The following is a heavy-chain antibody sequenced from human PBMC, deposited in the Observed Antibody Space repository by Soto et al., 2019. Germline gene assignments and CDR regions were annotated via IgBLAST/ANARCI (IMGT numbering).Heavy chain of an antibody. CDR3: ARDLQSSSAGDY. V-gene: IGHV3-33*01. Sequence: QVQLVESGGGVVQPGRSLRLSCAASGFTFSRYGMHWVRQAPGKGLEWVAVIWYDGSNKYYADSVKGRFTISRDNSKNTLYLQMNSLRAEDTAVYYCARDLQSSSAGDYWGQGTLVTVSS. CDR2: IWYDGSNK. J-gene: IGHJ4*02. CDR1: GFTFSRYG. D-gene: IGHD6-6*01.